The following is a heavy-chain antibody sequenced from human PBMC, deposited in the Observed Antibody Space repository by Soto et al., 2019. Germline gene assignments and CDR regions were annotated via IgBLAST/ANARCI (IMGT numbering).Heavy chain of an antibody. D-gene: IGHD6-6*01. CDR1: GYTLTEFS. CDR2: FDPEDAET. CDR3: ATTLGSSLQNDYYGMDV. V-gene: IGHV1-24*01. J-gene: IGHJ6*02. Sequence: ASVKVSCKVSGYTLTEFSMHWVRQAPGKGLECMGGFDPEDAETIYAQKFQGRVTMTEDTSTDTAYMELSSLRSEDTAVYYCATTLGSSLQNDYYGMDVWGQGTTVTVSS.